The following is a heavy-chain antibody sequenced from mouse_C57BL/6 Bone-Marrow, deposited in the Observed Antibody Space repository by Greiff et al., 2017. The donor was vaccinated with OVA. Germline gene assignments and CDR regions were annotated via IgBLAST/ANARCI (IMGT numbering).Heavy chain of an antibody. CDR2: IYPGNSDT. CDR1: GYTFTSYW. V-gene: IGHV1-5*01. Sequence: EVQLQQSGTVLARPGASVKMSCKTSGYTFTSYWMHWVKQRPGQGLEWIGAIYPGNSDTSYNQKFKGKAKLTAVTSASTAYMELSSLTNEDSAVYYGTRQNYGRSHWYFDVWGTGTTVTVSS. CDR3: TRQNYGRSHWYFDV. D-gene: IGHD1-1*01. J-gene: IGHJ1*03.